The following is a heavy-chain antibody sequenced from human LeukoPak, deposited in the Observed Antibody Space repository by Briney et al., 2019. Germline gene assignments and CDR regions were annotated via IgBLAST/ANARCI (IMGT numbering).Heavy chain of an antibody. CDR1: GGSISSSSYY. CDR3: ARVGTMVRGVIPFDY. CDR2: IYYSGST. V-gene: IGHV4-39*07. Sequence: SETLSLTCTVSGGSISSSSYYWGWIRQPPGKGLEWIGSIYYSGSTYYNPSLKSRVTISVDTSKNQFSLKLNSVTAADTAVYYCARVGTMVRGVIPFDYWGQGTLVTVSS. D-gene: IGHD3-10*01. J-gene: IGHJ4*02.